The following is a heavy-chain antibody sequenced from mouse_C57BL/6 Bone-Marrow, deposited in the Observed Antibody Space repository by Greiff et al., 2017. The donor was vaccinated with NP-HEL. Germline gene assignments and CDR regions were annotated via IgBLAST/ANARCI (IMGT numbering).Heavy chain of an antibody. CDR2: INPYNGGT. CDR1: GYTFTDYY. D-gene: IGHD4-1*01. Sequence: EVHLVESGPVLVKPGASVKMSCKASGYTFTDYYMNWVKQSHGKSLEWIGVINPYNGGTSYNQKFKGKATLTVDKSSSTAYMELNSLTSEDSAVYYCARPGGRYAMDYWGQGTSVTVSS. CDR3: ARPGGRYAMDY. J-gene: IGHJ4*01. V-gene: IGHV1-19*01.